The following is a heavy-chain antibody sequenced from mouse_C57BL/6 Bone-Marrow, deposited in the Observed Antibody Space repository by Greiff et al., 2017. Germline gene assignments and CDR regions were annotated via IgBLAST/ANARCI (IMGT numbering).Heavy chain of an antibody. CDR1: SYTFTSYW. J-gene: IGHJ3*01. CDR2: IDPNSGGT. Sequence: VQLQPPGAELVKPGASVKLSCKASSYTFTSYWMHWVKQRPGRGLEWIGRIDPNSGGTKYNEKFKSKATLTVDKPSSTAYMQLSSLTSEDSAVYYCASSYYYGSSPAWFAYWGQGTLVTVSA. D-gene: IGHD1-1*01. CDR3: ASSYYYGSSPAWFAY. V-gene: IGHV1-72*01.